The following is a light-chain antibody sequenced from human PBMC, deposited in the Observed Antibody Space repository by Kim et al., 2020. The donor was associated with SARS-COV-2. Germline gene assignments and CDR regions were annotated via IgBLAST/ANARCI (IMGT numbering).Light chain of an antibody. V-gene: IGLV2-8*01. J-gene: IGLJ2*01. CDR1: SSDIGASNH. CDR2: GVS. Sequence: GQSVTISCTASSSDIGASNHVAWYQQNTGKAPKLMIYGVSGRPSGVPDRFSGSKSGNTASLTVSGLQAEDEADYYCSSYAGSNILIFGGGTQLTVL. CDR3: SSYAGSNILI.